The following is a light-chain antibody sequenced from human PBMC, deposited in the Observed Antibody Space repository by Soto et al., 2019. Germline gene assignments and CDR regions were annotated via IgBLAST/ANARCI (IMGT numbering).Light chain of an antibody. Sequence: EIVLTQSPGTLSLSPGERATLSCRASQSVSSSYLAWYQQKPGQAPRLLIYGASIRATGIPDRFSGSGSGTDFTLTISRLEPEDFAMYYCQSGTFGPRTKVDIK. J-gene: IGKJ3*01. CDR3: QSGT. V-gene: IGKV3-20*01. CDR1: QSVSSSY. CDR2: GAS.